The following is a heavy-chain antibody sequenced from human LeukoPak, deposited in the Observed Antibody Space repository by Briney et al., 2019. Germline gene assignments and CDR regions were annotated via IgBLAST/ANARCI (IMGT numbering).Heavy chain of an antibody. Sequence: SETLSLTCTVSGVSVSSSFWSWIRQSPGKGLEYIGFVHHSGNTKYNPSLQSRVTMSVDTAKSQFSLILYPVTAADSAVYYCARHNGDSYLDYWAQGTLVTVSS. V-gene: IGHV4-59*02. CDR3: ARHNGDSYLDY. J-gene: IGHJ4*02. CDR1: GVSVSSSF. CDR2: VHHSGNT. D-gene: IGHD2-21*01.